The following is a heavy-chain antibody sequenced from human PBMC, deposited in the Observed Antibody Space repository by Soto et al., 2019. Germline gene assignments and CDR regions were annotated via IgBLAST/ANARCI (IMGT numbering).Heavy chain of an antibody. CDR2: IWYDGSDK. J-gene: IGHJ4*02. CDR1: GFTFSGFG. CDR3: AFGNLSYYFDY. V-gene: IGHV3-33*01. D-gene: IGHD3-16*01. Sequence: RRLSCAASGFTFSGFGMHWVRQAPGKGLEWVAIIWYDGSDKYYADSVKGRFTISRDNSKNTLYLQMNSLRAEDTAVYHCAFGNLSYYFDYWGPGTPVTVSS.